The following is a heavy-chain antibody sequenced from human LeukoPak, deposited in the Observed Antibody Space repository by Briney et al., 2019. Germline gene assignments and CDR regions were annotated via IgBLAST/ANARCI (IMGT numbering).Heavy chain of an antibody. CDR3: ARAIEVDWFDP. Sequence: GASVKVSCKASGYTFTGYYMHWVRQAPGQGLEWMGWINPNSGGTNYEQKFQGRVTMTRDTSISTAYMELSRLRSDDTAVYYCARAIEVDWFDPWGQGTLVTVSS. J-gene: IGHJ5*02. CDR1: GYTFTGYY. CDR2: INPNSGGT. V-gene: IGHV1-2*02. D-gene: IGHD2-21*01.